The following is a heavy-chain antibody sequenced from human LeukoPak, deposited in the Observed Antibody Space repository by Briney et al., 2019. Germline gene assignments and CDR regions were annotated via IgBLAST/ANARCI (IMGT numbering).Heavy chain of an antibody. CDR2: MNPNSGDT. D-gene: IGHD3-22*01. Sequence: ASVKVSCKASGYTFTSYEINWVRQATGHGLEWMGWMNPNSGDTAYAQKFQGRITMTRSPSITTAYMELSGLRSEDTAVYYCARGLGSYDSSELTWPMISFWGQGTQVTVSS. V-gene: IGHV1-8*01. J-gene: IGHJ4*02. CDR3: ARGLGSYDSSELTWPMISF. CDR1: GYTFTSYE.